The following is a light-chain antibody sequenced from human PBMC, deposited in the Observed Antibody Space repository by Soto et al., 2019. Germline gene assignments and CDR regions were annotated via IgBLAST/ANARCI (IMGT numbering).Light chain of an antibody. CDR3: HQYNSHPGT. CDR1: QSISSW. J-gene: IGKJ1*01. CDR2: KAS. Sequence: DIQMTQSPSTLSASVGDRVTITCRASQSISSWLAWYQQKPGKAPKLLIYKASSVESGVPSRFSGSGSGTEFTLIISMLPPDDFANYCRHQYNSHPGTFGQGTKVEIK. V-gene: IGKV1-5*03.